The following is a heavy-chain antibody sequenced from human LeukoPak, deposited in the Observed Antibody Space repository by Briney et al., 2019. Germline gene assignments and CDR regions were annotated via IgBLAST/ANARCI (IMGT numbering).Heavy chain of an antibody. V-gene: IGHV1-18*01. Sequence: ASVQVSFKASGYTFTCYGISGVRQAPGQGLEWMGWISAYSGNTNYAHELRGRVTMTTDTSTSTAYMELRSLRSDDTAVYYCARDAASYCSGGSCQPRGHYYYYVMDVWGQGTTVTVSS. CDR2: ISAYSGNT. J-gene: IGHJ6*02. CDR1: GYTFTCYG. CDR3: ARDAASYCSGGSCQPRGHYYYYVMDV. D-gene: IGHD2-15*01.